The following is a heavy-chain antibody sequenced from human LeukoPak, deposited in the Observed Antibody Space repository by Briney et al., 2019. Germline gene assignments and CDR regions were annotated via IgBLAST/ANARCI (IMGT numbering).Heavy chain of an antibody. CDR3: ARSYYGSGSYRANSSVGPRYAFDI. D-gene: IGHD3-10*01. Sequence: SETLSLTCTVSGGSIGTGTYYWSWIRQPAGKGLEWIGRIYTTGSTNYNPSLKSRVTMSLDTSKNQFSLKLSSVTAADTAVYYCARSYYGSGSYRANSSVGPRYAFDIWGQGTMVTVSS. CDR1: GGSIGTGTYY. CDR2: IYTTGST. V-gene: IGHV4-61*02. J-gene: IGHJ3*02.